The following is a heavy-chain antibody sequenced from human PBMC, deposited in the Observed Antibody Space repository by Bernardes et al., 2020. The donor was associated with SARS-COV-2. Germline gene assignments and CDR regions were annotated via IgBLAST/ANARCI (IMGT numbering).Heavy chain of an antibody. Sequence: SLRLSCVASGFTFNVFAMSWVRQAPGKGLEWVASATRDAGGTFYADSVKGRFTIARDNSKNTLYLQMNSLRAEDTAVYYCAKDLSVEADWGQGTLVTVSS. J-gene: IGHJ4*02. D-gene: IGHD3-16*02. CDR1: GFTFNVFA. V-gene: IGHV3-23*01. CDR3: AKDLSVEAD. CDR2: ATRDAGGT.